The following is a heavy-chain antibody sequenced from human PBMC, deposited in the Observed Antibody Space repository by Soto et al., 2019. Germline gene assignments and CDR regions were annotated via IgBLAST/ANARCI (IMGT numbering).Heavy chain of an antibody. D-gene: IGHD1-26*01. CDR1: GYTFTSYG. CDR2: ISAYNGNT. J-gene: IGHJ6*02. CDR3: AREATAYYYYYGMDV. Sequence: QVQMVQSGAEVKKPGASVKVSCKASGYTFTSYGISWVRQAPGQGLEWMGWISAYNGNTNYAQKLQGRDTMTTDTSTSTAYMELRSLRSDDTAVYYCAREATAYYYYYGMDVWGQGTTVTVSS. V-gene: IGHV1-18*01.